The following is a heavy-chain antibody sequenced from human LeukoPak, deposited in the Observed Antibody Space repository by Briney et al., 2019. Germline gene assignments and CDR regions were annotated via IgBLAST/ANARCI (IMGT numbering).Heavy chain of an antibody. V-gene: IGHV3-30-3*01. CDR3: ARVGYGSGWEYFDY. CDR1: GFTFSSYA. J-gene: IGHJ4*02. Sequence: GGSLRLSCAASGFTFSSYAMHWVRQAPGKGLEWVAVISYDGSNKYYADSVKGRFTISRDNSKNMLYLQMNSLRAEDTAVYYCARVGYGSGWEYFDYWGQGTLVTVSS. D-gene: IGHD6-19*01. CDR2: ISYDGSNK.